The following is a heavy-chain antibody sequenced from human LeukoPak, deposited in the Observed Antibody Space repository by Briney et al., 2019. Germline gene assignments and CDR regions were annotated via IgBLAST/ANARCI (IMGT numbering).Heavy chain of an antibody. V-gene: IGHV1-2*02. J-gene: IGHJ6*03. D-gene: IGHD5-24*01. CDR3: ARRRWLQLLYYYYYMDV. Sequence: ASVKVSCKASGYTFTGYYMHWVRQAPGQGLEWMGWINPNSGGTNYAQKFQGRVTMTRDTSISTVYMELSRLRSDDTAVYYCARRRWLQLLYYYYYMDVWGKGTTVTVSS. CDR1: GYTFTGYY. CDR2: INPNSGGT.